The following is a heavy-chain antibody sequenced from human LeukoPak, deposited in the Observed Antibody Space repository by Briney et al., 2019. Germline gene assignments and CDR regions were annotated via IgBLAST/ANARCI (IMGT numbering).Heavy chain of an antibody. D-gene: IGHD2-15*01. V-gene: IGHV4-39*01. J-gene: IGHJ4*02. CDR1: SGSISRYY. Sequence: SETLSLTCTISSGSISRYYWGWIRQPPGKGLEWIGSIYYSGSTYYNPSLKSRVTISVDTSKNQFSLKLSSVTAADTAVYYCARLEGVVVVAAMVYWGQGTLVTVSS. CDR2: IYYSGST. CDR3: ARLEGVVVVAAMVY.